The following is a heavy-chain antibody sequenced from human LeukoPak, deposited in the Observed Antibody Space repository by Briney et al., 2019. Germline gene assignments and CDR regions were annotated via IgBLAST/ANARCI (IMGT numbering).Heavy chain of an antibody. CDR3: WMNYGSGSYEYYFDY. J-gene: IGHJ4*02. CDR2: IIPIFGTA. Sequence: SVKVSCKASGGTFSSYAISWVRQAPGQGLEWMGRIIPIFGTANYAQKFQGRVTITTDESTSTAYMELSSLRSEDTAVYYCWMNYGSGSYEYYFDYWGQGTLVTVSS. V-gene: IGHV1-69*05. D-gene: IGHD3-10*01. CDR1: GGTFSSYA.